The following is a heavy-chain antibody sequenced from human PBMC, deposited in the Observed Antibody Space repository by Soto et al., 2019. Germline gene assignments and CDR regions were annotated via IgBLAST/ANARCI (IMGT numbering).Heavy chain of an antibody. Sequence: QVQLQESGPGLVKPSQTLSLTCTVSGGSISSGGYYWTWIRQPPGKGLEWIGYIYYSGSTYYNPSLKSRVTISVDTSKNQFSLKLSSVTAADTAVYYCARDKYYYGAGKYGMDVWGQGTTVTVS. D-gene: IGHD3-10*01. J-gene: IGHJ6*02. CDR3: ARDKYYYGAGKYGMDV. CDR2: IYYSGST. CDR1: GGSISSGGYY. V-gene: IGHV4-31*03.